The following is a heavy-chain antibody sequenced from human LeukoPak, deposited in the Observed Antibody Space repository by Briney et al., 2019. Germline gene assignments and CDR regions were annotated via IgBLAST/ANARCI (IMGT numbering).Heavy chain of an antibody. CDR2: ISGSGGST. D-gene: IGHD3-10*01. CDR3: AKGGRAMVRGTHPYYYYYGMDV. Sequence: GGSLRLSCAASGFTFSSYAMSWVGQAPGKGLEGVSAISGSGGSTYYADSVKGRFTISGDNSKNTLYLQMKSLRAEDTAVYNCAKGGRAMVRGTHPYYYYYGMDVWGQGTTVTVSS. CDR1: GFTFSSYA. J-gene: IGHJ6*02. V-gene: IGHV3-23*01.